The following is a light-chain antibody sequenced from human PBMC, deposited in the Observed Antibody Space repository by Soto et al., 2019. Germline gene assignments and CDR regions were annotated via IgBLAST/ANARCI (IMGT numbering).Light chain of an antibody. CDR3: QQRSNWPLGELT. V-gene: IGKV3-11*01. J-gene: IGKJ4*01. CDR1: QSVSSY. Sequence: EIVLTQSPATLSLSPGERATLSCRASQSVSSYLAWYQQKPVQAPRLLIYDASNRATGIPARFSGSGSGTDFTLTISSLEPEDFAVYYCQQRSNWPLGELTFGGGTKVEIK. CDR2: DAS.